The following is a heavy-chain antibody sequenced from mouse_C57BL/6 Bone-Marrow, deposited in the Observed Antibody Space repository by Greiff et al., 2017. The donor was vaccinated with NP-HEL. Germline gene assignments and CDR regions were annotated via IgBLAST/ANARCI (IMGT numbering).Heavy chain of an antibody. CDR2: INPNNGGT. J-gene: IGHJ2*01. Sequence: EVQLQQSGPELVKPGASVKISCKASGYTFTDYYMNWVKQSHGKSLEWIGDINPNNGGTKYNEKFKSKATLTVDKPSSTAYMQLSSLTSEDSAVYYCARDSSGYYWGQGTTLTVSS. V-gene: IGHV1-26*01. D-gene: IGHD3-2*02. CDR1: GYTFTDYY. CDR3: ARDSSGYY.